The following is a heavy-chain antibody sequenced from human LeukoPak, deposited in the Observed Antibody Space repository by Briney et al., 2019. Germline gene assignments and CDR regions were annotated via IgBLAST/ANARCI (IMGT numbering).Heavy chain of an antibody. CDR1: GGSISRYY. V-gene: IGHV4-59*08. CDR2: IYYSGST. D-gene: IGHD2-15*01. J-gene: IGHJ6*02. CDR3: ARHCSGGSCYPGYYYYGMDV. Sequence: PSETLSLTCTVSGGSISRYYWSWIRQPPGKGLEWIGYIYYSGSTNYNPSLKSRVTISVDTSKNQFSLKLSSVTAADTAVYYCARHCSGGSCYPGYYYYGMDVWGQGTTVTVSS.